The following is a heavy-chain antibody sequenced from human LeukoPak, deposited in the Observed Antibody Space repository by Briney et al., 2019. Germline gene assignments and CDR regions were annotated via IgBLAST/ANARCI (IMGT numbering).Heavy chain of an antibody. Sequence: ASVKVSCKASGYTFTGYHLHWMRQAPGQGLEWMGLINPHSGDTKSVQSFQGRVTMTRDTSISTAYMELSRLRSDDKAVYYCARGGVGAGTGAFDLWGQGTMVTVSS. D-gene: IGHD6-19*01. CDR2: INPHSGDT. J-gene: IGHJ3*01. V-gene: IGHV1-2*02. CDR1: GYTFTGYH. CDR3: ARGGVGAGTGAFDL.